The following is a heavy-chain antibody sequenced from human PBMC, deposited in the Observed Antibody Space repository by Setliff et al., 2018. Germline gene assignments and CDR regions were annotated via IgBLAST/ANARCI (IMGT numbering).Heavy chain of an antibody. Sequence: GGSLRLSCAASGFSFESHGMHWVRQAPGKGLEWVSAISGSGGSTYYADSVKGRFTISRDNSKNTLYLEMNSLRAEDTAVYYCAKRGPYCSGGTCHYYFDYWGQGTLVTVSS. J-gene: IGHJ4*02. CDR2: ISGSGGST. CDR3: AKRGPYCSGGTCHYYFDY. CDR1: GFSFESHG. V-gene: IGHV3-23*01. D-gene: IGHD2-15*01.